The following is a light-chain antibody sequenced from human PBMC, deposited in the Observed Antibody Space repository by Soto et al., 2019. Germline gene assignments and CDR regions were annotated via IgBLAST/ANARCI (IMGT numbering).Light chain of an antibody. Sequence: DMEMTQSPSSLSASVGDRVTITCRASQSISNYLNWYQHKPGKVPKLLIYAASSLQSGVPTRFSGSGSGTDFTLTINSLQPEDFATYYFQQSYGTPLTFGGGTKIEIK. V-gene: IGKV1-39*01. J-gene: IGKJ4*01. CDR1: QSISNY. CDR2: AAS. CDR3: QQSYGTPLT.